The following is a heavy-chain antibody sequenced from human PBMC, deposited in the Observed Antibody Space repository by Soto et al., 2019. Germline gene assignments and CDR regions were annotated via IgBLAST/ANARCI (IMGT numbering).Heavy chain of an antibody. J-gene: IGHJ6*02. CDR3: AREFSPGSGVYYYYGMDV. V-gene: IGHV3-48*02. CDR1: GITFSSSW. Sequence: GGSLRLSCAASGITFSSSWMHWVRQAPGKGLEWVSYISSVSSTMYYADSVKGRFTISRDNAKNSLYLQMNSLRDEDTAVYYCAREFSPGSGVYYYYGMDVWGQGTTVTVSS. CDR2: ISSVSSTM. D-gene: IGHD2-15*01.